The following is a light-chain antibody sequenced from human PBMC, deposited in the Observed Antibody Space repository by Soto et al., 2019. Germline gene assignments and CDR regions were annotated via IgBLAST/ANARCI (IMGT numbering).Light chain of an antibody. J-gene: IGLJ2*01. CDR1: SSDVGGHNY. Sequence: QSVLTQPASVSGSPGQSITISCTGTSSDVGGHNYVSWYQQHPGTAPKLMIYEVTNRPSGVSNRFSGSKSGNTASLTISGLQAEDEADYYCSSYTSSTTLDVLFGGGTKLTVL. CDR3: SSYTSSTTLDVL. CDR2: EVT. V-gene: IGLV2-14*01.